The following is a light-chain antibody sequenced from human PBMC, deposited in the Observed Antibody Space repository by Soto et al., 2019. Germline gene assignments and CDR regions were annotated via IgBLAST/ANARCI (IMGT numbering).Light chain of an antibody. J-gene: IGKJ1*01. V-gene: IGKV3-15*01. CDR3: QQYNNWPRT. CDR1: QSVSSN. CDR2: GAS. Sequence: EIVMTQSPATLSVSPGERATLSCRASQSVSSNLAWYQQKPGQAPRLLIYGASTRATGIPARSSGSGSGTEFTLTISSLQSEDFEVYYCQQYNNWPRTFAQGTKVDIK.